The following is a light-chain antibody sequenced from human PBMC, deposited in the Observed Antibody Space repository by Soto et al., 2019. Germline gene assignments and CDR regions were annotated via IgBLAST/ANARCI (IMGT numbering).Light chain of an antibody. J-gene: IGKJ3*01. CDR2: DAS. CDR1: QSVRSY. CDR3: QQRSNWPPRIT. Sequence: EIVLTQSPATLSLSPGERATLSCRASQSVRSYLAWYQQKPGQAPRLLFYDASNRATGIRARFSGSGSGTDFTLTISSLEPEDFAVYYCQQRSNWPPRITFGPGTKVDIK. V-gene: IGKV3-11*01.